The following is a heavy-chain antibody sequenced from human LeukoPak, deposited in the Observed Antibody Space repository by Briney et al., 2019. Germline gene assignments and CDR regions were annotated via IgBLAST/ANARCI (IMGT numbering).Heavy chain of an antibody. CDR3: ARDEIYYDILTGYRHFDY. V-gene: IGHV3-30*03. CDR2: ISYDGSNK. Sequence: GGSLRLSCAASGFTFSSYGMHWVRQAPGKGLEWVAVISYDGSNKYYADSVKGRCTISRDNSKNTLFLQMNSLRAEDTAVYYCARDEIYYDILTGYRHFDYWGQGTLVTVFS. J-gene: IGHJ4*02. D-gene: IGHD3-9*01. CDR1: GFTFSSYG.